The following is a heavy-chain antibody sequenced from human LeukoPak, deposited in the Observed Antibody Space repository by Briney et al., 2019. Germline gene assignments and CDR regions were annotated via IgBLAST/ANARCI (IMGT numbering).Heavy chain of an antibody. CDR3: ARADITMVRGVIIHYGMDV. J-gene: IGHJ6*02. CDR1: GFTFSSYW. V-gene: IGHV3-74*01. Sequence: GGSLRLSCAASGFTFSSYWMHWVRQAPGKGLVWVSRINSDGSSTSYADSVKGRFTISRDNAKNTLYLQMNSLRAEDTAVYYCARADITMVRGVIIHYGMDVWGQGTTVTVSS. D-gene: IGHD3-10*01. CDR2: INSDGSST.